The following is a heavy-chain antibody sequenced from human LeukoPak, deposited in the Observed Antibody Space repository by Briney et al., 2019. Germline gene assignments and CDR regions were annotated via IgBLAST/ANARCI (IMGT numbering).Heavy chain of an antibody. Sequence: ASVKVSCNASGGTFSSYAISWVRQAPGQGLEWMGGIIPIFGTANYAQKFQGRVTITADKSTSTAYMELSSLRSEDTAVYYCAREGDTAMGLFDYWGQGTLVTVSS. V-gene: IGHV1-69*06. J-gene: IGHJ4*02. D-gene: IGHD5-18*01. CDR2: IIPIFGTA. CDR1: GGTFSSYA. CDR3: AREGDTAMGLFDY.